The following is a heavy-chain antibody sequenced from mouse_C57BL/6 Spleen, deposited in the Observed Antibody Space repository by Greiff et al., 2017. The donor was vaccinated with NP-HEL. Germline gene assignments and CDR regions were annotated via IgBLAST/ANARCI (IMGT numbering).Heavy chain of an antibody. V-gene: IGHV1-18*01. Sequence: VQLQQSGPELVKPGASVKIPCKASGYTFTDYNMDWVKQSHGKSLEWIGDINPNNGGTIYNQKFKGKATLTVDKSSSTAYMELRSLTSEDTAVYYCARGDLLWPHYFDYWGQGTTLTVSS. CDR2: INPNNGGT. CDR1: GYTFTDYN. D-gene: IGHD2-1*01. J-gene: IGHJ2*01. CDR3: ARGDLLWPHYFDY.